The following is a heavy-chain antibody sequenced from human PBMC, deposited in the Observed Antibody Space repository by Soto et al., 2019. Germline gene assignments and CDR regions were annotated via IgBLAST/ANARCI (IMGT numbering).Heavy chain of an antibody. D-gene: IGHD5-12*01. Sequence: SETLSLTCTVSGGSISSYYWSCIRQPPGKGLEWIGYIYYSGSTNYNPSLKSRFTISRDNAKNSLYLEMNSLRSEDTALYYCAKDHDEDFGYDLDYFNYWGRGTLVTVSS. V-gene: IGHV4-59*01. CDR1: GGSISSYY. CDR2: IYYSGST. J-gene: IGHJ4*02. CDR3: AKDHDEDFGYDLDYFNY.